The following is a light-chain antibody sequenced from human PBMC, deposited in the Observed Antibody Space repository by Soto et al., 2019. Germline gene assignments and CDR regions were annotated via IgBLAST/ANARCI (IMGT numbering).Light chain of an antibody. CDR2: EVS. CDR3: GSYTSSSTDV. V-gene: IGLV2-14*01. J-gene: IGLJ1*01. CDR1: SSDVGGYNF. Sequence: QSVLTQPASVSGSPGQSITISCTGTSSDVGGYNFLSWDQQPPGKAPKLMIYEVSNRPSGVSNRFSGSKSGNTASLTISGLQAEDEADYYCGSYTSSSTDVFGTGTKVTVL.